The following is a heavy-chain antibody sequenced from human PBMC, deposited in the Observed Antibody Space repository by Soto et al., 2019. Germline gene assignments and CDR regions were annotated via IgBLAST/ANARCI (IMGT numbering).Heavy chain of an antibody. Sequence: EVQLAESGGGLVQPGGSQRLSCAASGFTFSDHYMDWVRQAPGKGLEWVGRSRDKVHSHTTEYAASVKGRFTISRGDSENSLYLQMNSLKTEDTAVYYCARGVVSTGYFDYWGQGTLVTVSS. CDR2: SRDKVHSHTT. V-gene: IGHV3-72*01. CDR3: ARGVVSTGYFDY. J-gene: IGHJ4*02. D-gene: IGHD5-12*01. CDR1: GFTFSDHY.